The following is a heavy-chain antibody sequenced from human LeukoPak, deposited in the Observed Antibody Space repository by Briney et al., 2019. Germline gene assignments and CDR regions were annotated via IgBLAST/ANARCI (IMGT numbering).Heavy chain of an antibody. CDR1: GGSISSGGYY. V-gene: IGHV4-31*03. J-gene: IGHJ4*02. CDR3: ARDDYYYYDSSGYLGIYY. CDR2: IYYSGST. Sequence: SQTLSLTCTVSGGSISSGGYYWSWIRQHPGKGLEWIGYIYYSGSTYYNPPLKSRVTISVDTPKNQFSLKLSSVTAADTAVYYCARDDYYYYDSSGYLGIYYWGQGTLVTVSS. D-gene: IGHD3-22*01.